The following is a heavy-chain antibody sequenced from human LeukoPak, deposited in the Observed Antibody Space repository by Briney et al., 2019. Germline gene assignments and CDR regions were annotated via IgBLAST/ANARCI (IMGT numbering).Heavy chain of an antibody. CDR3: TTVEMYYYDSSGYYYVGGVDY. Sequence: NPGGSLRLSCAASGFTFSNAWMSWVRQAPGKGLEWVGRIKSKTDGGTTDYAAPVKGRFTISRDDSKNTLYLQMNSLKTEDTAVYYCTTVEMYYYDSSGYYYVGGVDYWGQGTLVTVSS. J-gene: IGHJ4*02. CDR1: GFTFSNAW. CDR2: IKSKTDGGTT. V-gene: IGHV3-15*01. D-gene: IGHD3-22*01.